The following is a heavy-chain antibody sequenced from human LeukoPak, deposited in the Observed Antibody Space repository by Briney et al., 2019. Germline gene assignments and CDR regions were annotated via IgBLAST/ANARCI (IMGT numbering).Heavy chain of an antibody. CDR3: ARDAAITMVRGVTAFDI. J-gene: IGHJ3*02. D-gene: IGHD3-10*01. CDR2: IYSGGST. CDR1: GFTVSSNY. V-gene: IGHV3-66*01. Sequence: GGSLRLSCAASGFTVSSNYMSWVRQAPGKGLEWVSVIYSGGSTYYADSVKGRFTISRDNSKNTLYLQMNSLRAEDTAVYYCARDAAITMVRGVTAFDIWGQGTTVTVSS.